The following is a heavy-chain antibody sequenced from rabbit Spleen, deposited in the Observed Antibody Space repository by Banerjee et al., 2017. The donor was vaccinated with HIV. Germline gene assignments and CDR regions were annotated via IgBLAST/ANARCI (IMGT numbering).Heavy chain of an antibody. CDR3: ARDAAGREDFNL. CDR1: GLDFSNSYW. V-gene: IGHV1S45*01. Sequence: QQQLEESGGGLVKPGGTLTLTCEASGLDFSNSYWICWVRQALGKGLEWIACIDVTTRGSIHYANWAKGRFTISKTSSTTVTLQMTSLTAADTATYFCARDAAGREDFNLWGPGTLVTVS. CDR2: IDVTTRGSI. J-gene: IGHJ4*01. D-gene: IGHD4-2*01.